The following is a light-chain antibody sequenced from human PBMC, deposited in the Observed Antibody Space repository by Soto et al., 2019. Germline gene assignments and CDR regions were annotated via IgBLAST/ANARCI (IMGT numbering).Light chain of an antibody. V-gene: IGKV3-11*01. J-gene: IGKJ4*01. CDR1: QSVGSY. Sequence: EIVLTQSPATLSLSPGERATLSCRASQSVGSYLAWYHQKPGQAPRLLIYDASDRAAGIPGRFSGSGSGTDFTLTISSLEPEDFAVFYCQQRSSWPLTFGGGTKVEIK. CDR3: QQRSSWPLT. CDR2: DAS.